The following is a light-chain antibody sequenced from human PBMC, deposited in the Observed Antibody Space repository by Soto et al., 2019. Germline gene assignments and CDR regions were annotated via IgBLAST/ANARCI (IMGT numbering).Light chain of an antibody. CDR2: EVT. Sequence: QSALTQPASVSASPGQSITISCTGASSDVGTYHYVSWYQHHPGKPPKLLIHEVTHRPPGVAARFSGSKSGNTASLTISGLQAEDEAVYYCSSYGKSNTLVFGTGTKVTVL. V-gene: IGLV2-14*01. CDR3: SSYGKSNTLV. J-gene: IGLJ1*01. CDR1: SSDVGTYHY.